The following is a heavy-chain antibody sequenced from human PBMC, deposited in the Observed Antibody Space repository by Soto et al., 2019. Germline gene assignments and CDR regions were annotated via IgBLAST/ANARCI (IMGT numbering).Heavy chain of an antibody. J-gene: IGHJ4*02. Sequence: EVQLVESGGDLVQPGGSLRLSCAASGFTFSSYAMSWVRQAPGKGLEWVSAISGSGGSTYYADSVKGRFTISRDNSKNTLYLQMNSLRAEDTAVYYCAKVRPGSSGWYGFAYFDYWGQGTLVTVSS. D-gene: IGHD6-19*01. CDR1: GFTFSSYA. CDR2: ISGSGGST. V-gene: IGHV3-23*04. CDR3: AKVRPGSSGWYGFAYFDY.